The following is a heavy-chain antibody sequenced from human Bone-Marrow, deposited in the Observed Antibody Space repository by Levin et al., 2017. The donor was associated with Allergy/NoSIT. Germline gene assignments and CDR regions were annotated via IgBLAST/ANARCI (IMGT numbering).Heavy chain of an antibody. J-gene: IGHJ2*01. Sequence: PSETLSLTCAVSGGSISSSNWWSWVRQPPGKGLEWIGEIYHSGSTNYNPSLKSRVTISVDKSKNQFSLKLSSVTAADTAVYYCARWGRGVIINWYFDLWGRGTLVTVSS. CDR2: IYHSGST. CDR3: ARWGRGVIINWYFDL. CDR1: GGSISSSNW. V-gene: IGHV4-4*02. D-gene: IGHD3-10*01.